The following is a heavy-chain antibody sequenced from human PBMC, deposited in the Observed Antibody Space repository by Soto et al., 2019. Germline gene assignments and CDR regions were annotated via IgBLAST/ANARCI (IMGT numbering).Heavy chain of an antibody. J-gene: IGHJ4*02. V-gene: IGHV3-33*08. D-gene: IGHD6-19*01. CDR2: IWYDGSNK. CDR1: GFTFSSYG. CDR3: ARAHGQWLAPTGYFDY. Sequence: PGGSLRLSCAASGFTFSSYGMHWVRQAPGKGLEWVAVIWYDGSNKYYADSVKGRFTISRDNSKNTLYLQMNSLRAEDTAVYYCARAHGQWLAPTGYFDYWGQGTLVTVSS.